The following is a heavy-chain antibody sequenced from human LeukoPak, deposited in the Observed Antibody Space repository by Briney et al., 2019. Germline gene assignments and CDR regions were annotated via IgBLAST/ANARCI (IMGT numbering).Heavy chain of an antibody. CDR3: ARDKEHSYGRYFDF. J-gene: IGHJ4*02. D-gene: IGHD5-18*01. CDR1: GGSINTYH. Sequence: LETLSLTCTVSGGSINTYHWNWIRKSPGKGLEWIGFMQDTGNNNYNPSLRSRVTMFTVTSKNQFSLELSSVTAADTAVYYCARDKEHSYGRYFDFWGQGISVTVSS. V-gene: IGHV4-59*01. CDR2: MQDTGNN.